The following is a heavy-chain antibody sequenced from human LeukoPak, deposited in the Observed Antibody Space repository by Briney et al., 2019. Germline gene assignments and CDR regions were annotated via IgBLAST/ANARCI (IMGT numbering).Heavy chain of an antibody. D-gene: IGHD4-17*01. J-gene: IGHJ2*01. CDR1: GGSISSYY. CDR2: IYYSGST. Sequence: SETLSLTCTVSGGSISSYYWSWIRQPPGKGLKWIGYIYYSGSTNYNPSLKSRVTISVDTSKNQFSLKLSSVTAADTAVYYCARGDYGDYNWYFDLWGRGTLVTVSS. CDR3: ARGDYGDYNWYFDL. V-gene: IGHV4-59*01.